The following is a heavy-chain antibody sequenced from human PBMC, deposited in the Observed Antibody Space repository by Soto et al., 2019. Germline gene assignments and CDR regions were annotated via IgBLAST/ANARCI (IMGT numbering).Heavy chain of an antibody. D-gene: IGHD6-6*01. V-gene: IGHV3-9*01. Sequence: EVQLVESGGGLVQPGRSLRLSCAASGFTFDDYAMHWVRQAPGKGLEWVSNINWDSGFIDYADSVKGRFTISRDNAKNSLYLQMSGLRPEDTAFYYCVKDRGAGRRGAFDYWGQGTLVTVSS. CDR2: INWDSGFI. J-gene: IGHJ4*02. CDR1: GFTFDDYA. CDR3: VKDRGAGRRGAFDY.